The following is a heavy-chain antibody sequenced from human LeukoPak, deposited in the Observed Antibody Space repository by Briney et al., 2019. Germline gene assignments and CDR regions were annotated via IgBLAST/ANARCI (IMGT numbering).Heavy chain of an antibody. V-gene: IGHV4-31*03. J-gene: IGHJ4*02. CDR2: IYYSGSA. Sequence: SETLSLTCTVSGGSLSSGGYYWSWVRQHPGKGLEWVGYIYYSGSAHYNPSHTSRVNISVGTSKDRFSLKLSSVTAADTAVYYCARDRGIYYYGSGRAVEYYFDYWGQGTLVTVSS. CDR3: ARDRGIYYYGSGRAVEYYFDY. D-gene: IGHD3-10*01. CDR1: GGSLSSGGYY.